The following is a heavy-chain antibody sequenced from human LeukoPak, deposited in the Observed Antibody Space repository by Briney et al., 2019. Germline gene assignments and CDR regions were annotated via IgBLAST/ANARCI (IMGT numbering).Heavy chain of an antibody. CDR1: GGSISSGSYY. J-gene: IGHJ5*02. V-gene: IGHV4-61*02. CDR2: IYTSGST. Sequence: SQTLSLTCTVSGGSISSGSYYWGWIRQPAGKGLEWIGRIYTSGSTNYNPSLKSRVTISVDTSKNQFSLKLSSVTAADTAVHYCARDKLEYCSSTSCYFHNWFDPWGQGTLVTVSS. CDR3: ARDKLEYCSSTSCYFHNWFDP. D-gene: IGHD2-2*01.